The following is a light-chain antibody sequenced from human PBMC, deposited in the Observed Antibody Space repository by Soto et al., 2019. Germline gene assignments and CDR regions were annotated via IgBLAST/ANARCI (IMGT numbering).Light chain of an antibody. J-gene: IGLJ3*02. CDR2: EVS. CDR3: SSYTTTSTPCV. CDR1: SSDVGGYNY. V-gene: IGLV2-14*01. Sequence: QSVLTQPASVSGSPGQSITISCTGTSSDVGGYNYVSWYQQHPGKAPKLIIYEVSHRPSGASNHFSGYKSGNTASLTISGLQAEDEADYYCSSYTTTSTPCVFGGGTQLTVL.